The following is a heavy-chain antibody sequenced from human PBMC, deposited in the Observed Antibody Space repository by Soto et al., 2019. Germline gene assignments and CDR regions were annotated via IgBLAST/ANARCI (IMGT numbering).Heavy chain of an antibody. CDR3: SRGTIAFLGTSLSGYGLDV. CDR1: GVSISRADFY. CDR2: MSYSGST. D-gene: IGHD2-15*01. J-gene: IGHJ6*02. Sequence: QVRLQESGPGLVKPSQTLSLTCSVSGVSISRADFYWSWIRQPPGKALEWLGAMSYSGSTYYNPSHQSRITMSLDTSKNHSSLTLTAVTAADTAVYFCSRGTIAFLGTSLSGYGLDVWGQGTAGSVS. V-gene: IGHV4-30-4*01.